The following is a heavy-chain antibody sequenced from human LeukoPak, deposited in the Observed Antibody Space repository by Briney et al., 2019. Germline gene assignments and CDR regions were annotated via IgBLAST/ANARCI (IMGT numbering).Heavy chain of an antibody. J-gene: IGHJ4*02. Sequence: GGSLRLSCAASGFTFSSYSMNWVRQAPGKGLEWVSSISSSSSSKYYADSVKGRITISRDNAKNSLYLQMNSLRAEDTAVYYCARTISLIVVAAFDYWGQGTLVTVSS. CDR1: GFTFSSYS. D-gene: IGHD3-22*01. CDR2: ISSSSSSK. CDR3: ARTISLIVVAAFDY. V-gene: IGHV3-21*01.